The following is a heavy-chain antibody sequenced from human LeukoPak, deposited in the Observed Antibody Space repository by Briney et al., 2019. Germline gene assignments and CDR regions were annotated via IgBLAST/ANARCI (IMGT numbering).Heavy chain of an antibody. CDR1: GGSISSYY. J-gene: IGHJ3*02. V-gene: IGHV4-59*01. CDR3: AREVVGATNAFDI. D-gene: IGHD1-26*01. CDR2: IYYSGST. Sequence: PSETLSLTCTVSGGSISSYYWSWIRQPPGKGLEWIGYIYYSGSTNYNPSLKSRVTISVDTSKNQFSLKLSSVTAAYTAVYYCAREVVGATNAFDIWGQGTMVTVSS.